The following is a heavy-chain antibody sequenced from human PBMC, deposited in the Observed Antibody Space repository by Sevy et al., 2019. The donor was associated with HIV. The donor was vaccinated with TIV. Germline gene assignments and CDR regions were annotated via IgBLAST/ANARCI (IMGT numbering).Heavy chain of an antibody. V-gene: IGHV1-2*06. Sequence: ASVKVSCKASGYTFTGYYMHWVRQAPGQGLEWMGRINPNSGGTNYAQKFQGRVTMTRETSISTAYMELSRLRSDDTAVYYCASSRTAVDNWNYGPFDYWGQGTLVTVSS. CDR1: GYTFTGYY. CDR3: ASSRTAVDNWNYGPFDY. J-gene: IGHJ4*02. D-gene: IGHD1-7*01. CDR2: INPNSGGT.